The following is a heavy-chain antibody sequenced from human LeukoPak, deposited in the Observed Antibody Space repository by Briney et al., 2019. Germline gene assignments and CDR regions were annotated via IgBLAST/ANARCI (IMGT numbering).Heavy chain of an antibody. J-gene: IGHJ5*02. Sequence: GASVKVSCKASGYTFTSYYMHWVRQAPGQGLEWMGIINPSGGSTSYAQKFQGRGTMTRDTSTSTVYMELSGLRSEDTAVYYCARESKDCSGGSCYSGWFDPWGQGTLVTVSS. CDR1: GYTFTSYY. D-gene: IGHD2-15*01. CDR3: ARESKDCSGGSCYSGWFDP. V-gene: IGHV1-46*01. CDR2: INPSGGST.